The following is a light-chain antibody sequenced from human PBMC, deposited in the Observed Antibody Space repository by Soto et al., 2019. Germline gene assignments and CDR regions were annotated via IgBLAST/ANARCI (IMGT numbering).Light chain of an antibody. CDR1: TSNIGSNN. CDR2: NNE. V-gene: IGLV1-44*01. CDR3: AAWDDSLSGRVV. Sequence: QSVLTQPPSASGTPGQRVTISCSGSTSNIGSNNVNWYRQLPGTAPKLLLFNNERRPSGVPGRVSGSKSGTSASLAISGLQSDDEADYYCAAWDDSLSGRVVFGGGTKVTVL. J-gene: IGLJ2*01.